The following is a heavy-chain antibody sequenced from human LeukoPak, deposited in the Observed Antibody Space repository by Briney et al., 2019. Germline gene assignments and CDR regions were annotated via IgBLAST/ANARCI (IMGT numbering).Heavy chain of an antibody. D-gene: IGHD3-10*01. CDR3: ARAKGGSGWYYFDY. CDR1: GYTFTGYY. CDR2: INPSSGGT. J-gene: IGHJ4*02. Sequence: ASVKVSCKASGYTFTGYYMHWVRQAPGQGLEWMGWINPSSGGTNYAQKFQGRVTMTRDTSISTAYMELSRLRSDDTAVYYCARAKGGSGWYYFDYWGQGTLVTVSS. V-gene: IGHV1-2*02.